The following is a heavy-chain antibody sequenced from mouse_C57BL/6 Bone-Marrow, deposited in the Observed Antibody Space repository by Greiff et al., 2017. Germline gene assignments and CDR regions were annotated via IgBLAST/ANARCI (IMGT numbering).Heavy chain of an antibody. Sequence: QVQLQQSGPGLVQPSQSLSITCTVSGFSLTSYGVHWVRQSPGKGLEWLGVIWRGGSTDYNAPFMSSLSITTDTSKCQVFFNMHSLQADDTAIYDCAKKAYDYDGSYAMDYWGQGTSVTVSS. D-gene: IGHD2-4*01. CDR1: GFSLTSYG. J-gene: IGHJ4*01. CDR2: IWRGGST. CDR3: AKKAYDYDGSYAMDY. V-gene: IGHV2-5*01.